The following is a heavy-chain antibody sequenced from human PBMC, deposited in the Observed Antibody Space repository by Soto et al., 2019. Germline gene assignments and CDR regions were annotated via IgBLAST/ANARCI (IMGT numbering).Heavy chain of an antibody. J-gene: IGHJ4*02. D-gene: IGHD2-15*01. V-gene: IGHV4-59*12. CDR3: ARGYPIEVAHYFDY. CDR2: IYYSGST. Sequence: PSETLSLTCTVSGGSISSYDWSWIRQPPGKGLEWIGYIYYSGSTNYNPSLKSRVTISVDTSKNQFSLKRSSVTAADTAVYYCARGYPIEVAHYFDYWGQGTLVTVSS. CDR1: GGSISSYD.